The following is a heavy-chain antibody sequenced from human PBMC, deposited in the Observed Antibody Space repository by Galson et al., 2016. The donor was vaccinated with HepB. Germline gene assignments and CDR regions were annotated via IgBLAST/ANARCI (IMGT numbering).Heavy chain of an antibody. D-gene: IGHD3-3*01. Sequence: SVKVSCKASGYSFSSYVITWVRQAPGQGLEWMGWISTYNDNKNYAQKLQDRVTMTTDSSTNTTHMELRSLRSDDQAVYYCARVKMGYYYFFDYWGQGTLVTVSS. V-gene: IGHV1-18*04. J-gene: IGHJ4*02. CDR1: GYSFSSYV. CDR3: ARVKMGYYYFFDY. CDR2: ISTYNDNK.